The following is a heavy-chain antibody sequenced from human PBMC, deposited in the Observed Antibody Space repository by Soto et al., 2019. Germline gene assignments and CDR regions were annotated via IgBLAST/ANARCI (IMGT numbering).Heavy chain of an antibody. Sequence: SETLSLTCTVSGGSTSSYYWSWIRQPPGKGLEWIGYIYYSGSTNYNPSLKSRVTISVDTSKNQFSLKLSSVTAADTAVYYCARRHSSGYHNYFDYWGQGTLVTVSS. V-gene: IGHV4-59*01. D-gene: IGHD3-22*01. CDR2: IYYSGST. CDR3: ARRHSSGYHNYFDY. CDR1: GGSTSSYY. J-gene: IGHJ4*02.